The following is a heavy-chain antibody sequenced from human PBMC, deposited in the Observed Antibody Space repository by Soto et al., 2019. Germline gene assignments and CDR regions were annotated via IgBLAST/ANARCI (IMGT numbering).Heavy chain of an antibody. D-gene: IGHD5-18*01. CDR1: GFKDNSSH. Sequence: GGSLRLPCAASGFKDNSSHMRSVRQKQGKGLEWVSVIYSDGSTYYADSVKGRFIISRDNSKNTLYLQMNSLRAEDRAVYYCARFVGRSGYSSEGWFDPWGQGTLVTVSS. CDR3: ARFVGRSGYSSEGWFDP. CDR2: IYSDGST. J-gene: IGHJ5*02. V-gene: IGHV3-66*01.